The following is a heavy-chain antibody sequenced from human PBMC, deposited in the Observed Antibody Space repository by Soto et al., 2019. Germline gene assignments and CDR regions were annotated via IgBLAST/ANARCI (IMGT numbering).Heavy chain of an antibody. CDR2: ISYDGSNK. CDR3: AKDIARQWLGNDYYYDGRDV. V-gene: IGHV3-30*18. Sequence: QVQLVESGGGVVQPGRSLRLSCAASGFTFSSYGMHWVRQAPGKGLEWVAVISYDGSNKYYADSVKGRFTISRDHSKNKLYLQMNSLRAEDTTVYYCAKDIARQWLGNDYYYDGRDVWGQGTTVTVSS. J-gene: IGHJ6*02. D-gene: IGHD6-19*01. CDR1: GFTFSSYG.